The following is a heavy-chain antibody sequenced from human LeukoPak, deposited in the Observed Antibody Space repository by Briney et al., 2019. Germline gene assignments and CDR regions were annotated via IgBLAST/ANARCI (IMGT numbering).Heavy chain of an antibody. V-gene: IGHV3-21*01. D-gene: IGHD2-2*01. CDR1: GFTFSSYS. Sequence: SGGSLRLSCAASGFTFSSYSMNWVRQAPGKGLEWVSSISSSSSYIYYADSVKGRFTISRDNAKNSLYLQMNSLRAEDTAVYYCAPFRSTSYNWYFDLWGRGTLVTVSS. CDR2: ISSSSSYI. J-gene: IGHJ2*01. CDR3: APFRSTSYNWYFDL.